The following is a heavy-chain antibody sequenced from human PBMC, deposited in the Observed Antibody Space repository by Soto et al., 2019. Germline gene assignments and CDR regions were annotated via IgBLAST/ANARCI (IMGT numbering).Heavy chain of an antibody. CDR2: IKSKTDGGTT. J-gene: IGHJ4*02. V-gene: IGHV3-15*01. CDR3: TTDDFSSGWLPLDY. Sequence: EVQLVESGGGLVKPGGSLRLSCAASGFTFSNAWMSWVRQAPGKGLEWVGRIKSKTDGGTTDYAAPVKGRFTISRDDSKNTLYLQMNSLKTEDTAVYYCTTDDFSSGWLPLDYWGQGTLVTVSS. CDR1: GFTFSNAW. D-gene: IGHD6-19*01.